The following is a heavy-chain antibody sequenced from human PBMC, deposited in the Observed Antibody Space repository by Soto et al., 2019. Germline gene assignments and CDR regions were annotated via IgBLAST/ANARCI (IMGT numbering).Heavy chain of an antibody. CDR1: GYSFAGYW. J-gene: IGHJ4*02. V-gene: IGHV5-10-1*01. CDR3: ARQIYDSDTGPNFQYYFDS. Sequence: GESLKISCKGSGYSFAGYWITWVRQKPGKGLEWMGRIDPSDSQTYYSPSFRGHVTTSVTKSITTVFLQWSSLRASDTAMYYCARQIYDSDTGPNFQYYFDSWGQGTPVTVSS. CDR2: IDPSDSQT. D-gene: IGHD3-22*01.